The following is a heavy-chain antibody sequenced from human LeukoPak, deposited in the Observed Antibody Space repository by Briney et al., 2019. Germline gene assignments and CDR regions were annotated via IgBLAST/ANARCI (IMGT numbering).Heavy chain of an antibody. CDR1: GFTFNNAW. V-gene: IGHV3-15*01. D-gene: IGHD3-9*01. CDR2: IKTKTDGGTT. Sequence: PGGSLRLSCAASGFTFNNAWMNWVRQAPGKGLEWVGRIKTKTDGGTTDYAAPVKGRFTISRDDSKNTLYLQMNSLKTEDTAVYYCARDRYDILTGYYDVWYFDYWGQGTLVTVSS. J-gene: IGHJ4*02. CDR3: ARDRYDILTGYYDVWYFDY.